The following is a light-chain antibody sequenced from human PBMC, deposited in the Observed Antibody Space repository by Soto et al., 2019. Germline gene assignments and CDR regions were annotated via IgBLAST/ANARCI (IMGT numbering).Light chain of an antibody. V-gene: IGKV3-20*01. CDR3: QQYMSSVT. CDR1: QSVDTTF. Sequence: EIVLTQSPGSLSLSPGQRATLSCRASQSVDTTFFAWYQKKSGQAPRLLIYSASKRATGIPDRFSGSGSGTDFTLIISRLEREDFAVYYCQQYMSSVTFGQGTKVEIK. J-gene: IGKJ1*01. CDR2: SAS.